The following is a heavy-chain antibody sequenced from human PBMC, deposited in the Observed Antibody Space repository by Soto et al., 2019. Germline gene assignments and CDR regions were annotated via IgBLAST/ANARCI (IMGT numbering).Heavy chain of an antibody. V-gene: IGHV1-69*02. Sequence: QVQLVQSGAEVKKPGSSVKVSCKASGGTFSSYTISWVRQAPGQGLEWMGRIIPIIGIANYAQMFQGRVTITADKSSSTAYMELSSLRSEDTAVYYCARVPLPHDRDYYYGMDVWGQGTTVTVSS. CDR1: GGTFSSYT. D-gene: IGHD3-9*01. CDR2: IIPIIGIA. CDR3: ARVPLPHDRDYYYGMDV. J-gene: IGHJ6*02.